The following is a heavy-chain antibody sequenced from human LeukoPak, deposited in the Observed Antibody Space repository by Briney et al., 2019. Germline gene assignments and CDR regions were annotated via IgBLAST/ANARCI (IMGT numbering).Heavy chain of an antibody. D-gene: IGHD5-18*01. V-gene: IGHV1-69*06. CDR2: IIPIFGTA. CDR1: GDTFSSYA. CDR3: AREGGYSYGYNYY. Sequence: SVKVSCKASGDTFSSYAISWVRQAPGQGLEWMGGIIPIFGTANYAQKFQGRVTITADKSTSTAYMELSSLRSEDTAVYYCAREGGYSYGYNYYWGQGTLVTVSS. J-gene: IGHJ4*02.